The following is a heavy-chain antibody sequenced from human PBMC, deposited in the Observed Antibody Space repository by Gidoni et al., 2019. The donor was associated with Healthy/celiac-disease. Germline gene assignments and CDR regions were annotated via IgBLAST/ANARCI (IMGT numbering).Heavy chain of an antibody. Sequence: HVQLQESGPGLVKPSQTLSLTCTVSGGSISSDDYYWSWSRQPPGKGLEWIGYIYYSGSTSYNPSLKSRVTISVDTSKNQFSLNLNSVTAADTAVYYCARDPGSGIEDAFDIWGQGSMVTVSS. CDR2: IYYSGST. D-gene: IGHD3-10*01. J-gene: IGHJ3*02. V-gene: IGHV4-30-4*01. CDR1: GGSISSDDYY. CDR3: ARDPGSGIEDAFDI.